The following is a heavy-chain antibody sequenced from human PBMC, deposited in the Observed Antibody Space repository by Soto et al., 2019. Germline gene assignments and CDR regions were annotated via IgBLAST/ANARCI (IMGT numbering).Heavy chain of an antibody. CDR2: IYPGDSDT. V-gene: IGHV5-51*01. Sequence: GESLKISCKGSGYSFTSYWIGGVRQMPGKGLEGMGSIYPGDSDTRYSPSFQGQVTISADKPISTAYLQWSSLKASDTAMYYCARRYSSSSGRDYWGQGTLVTVSS. CDR3: ARRYSSSSGRDY. J-gene: IGHJ4*02. D-gene: IGHD6-6*01. CDR1: GYSFTSYW.